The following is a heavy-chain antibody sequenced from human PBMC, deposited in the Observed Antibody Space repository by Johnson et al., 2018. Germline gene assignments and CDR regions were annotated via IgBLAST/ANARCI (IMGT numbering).Heavy chain of an antibody. V-gene: IGHV4-34*01. CDR2: INHSGST. D-gene: IGHD3-22*01. Sequence: QVQLQQWGAGLLKPSETLSLTCAVYGGSFSGYYWSWIRQPPGKGLEWIGEINHSGSTNYNPSLKSRVTISVDTPKTQFPLKLSSLTAAEPAGYYCARGLSFRYSSGYYYYYYYYYMDVWGKGTTVTVSS. J-gene: IGHJ6*03. CDR1: GGSFSGYY. CDR3: ARGLSFRYSSGYYYYYYYYYMDV.